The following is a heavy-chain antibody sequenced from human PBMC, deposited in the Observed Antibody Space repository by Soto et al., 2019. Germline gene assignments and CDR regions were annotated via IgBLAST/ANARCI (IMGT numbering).Heavy chain of an antibody. CDR1: GYTFTSYY. J-gene: IGHJ4*02. V-gene: IGHV1-46*01. Sequence: QVQLVQSGAEVKKPGASVKVSCKASGYTFTSYYMHWVRQAPGQGLEWMGIINPRGGSPSYAQTFQGRVTMTRDSCRSTVGMELSSMITEEAAVYYGASDRRGVVDFDYWGQGTLVTVSS. D-gene: IGHD2-21*01. CDR2: INPRGGSP. CDR3: ASDRRGVVDFDY.